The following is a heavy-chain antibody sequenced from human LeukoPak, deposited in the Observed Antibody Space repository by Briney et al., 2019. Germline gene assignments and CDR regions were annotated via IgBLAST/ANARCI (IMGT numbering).Heavy chain of an antibody. CDR3: ATNYYDSSGYFPDFDY. D-gene: IGHD3-22*01. CDR1: GFTFSSYA. Sequence: GGSLRLSCAASGFTFSSYAMNWVRQAAVKGLEWVSGISGSGRDTYYVDSVKGRFTISRDNSKNTLYLQMNSLRADDTAVYYCATNYYDSSGYFPDFDYWGQGALVSVSS. J-gene: IGHJ4*02. CDR2: ISGSGRDT. V-gene: IGHV3-23*01.